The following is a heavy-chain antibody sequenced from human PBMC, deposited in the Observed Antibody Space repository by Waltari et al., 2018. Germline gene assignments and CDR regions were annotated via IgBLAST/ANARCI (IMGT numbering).Heavy chain of an antibody. CDR3: ARDGYKIGDDAFDI. D-gene: IGHD5-12*01. CDR1: GFTFSSYA. V-gene: IGHV3-30*01. CDR2: ISYDGSNK. J-gene: IGHJ3*02. Sequence: QVQLVEAGGGVVQPGRSLILSCAASGFTFSSYAMHWVRQAPGKGLEWVAVISYDGSNKYYADSVKGRFTISRDNSKNTLYLQMNSLRAEDTAVYYCARDGYKIGDDAFDIWGQGTMVTVSS.